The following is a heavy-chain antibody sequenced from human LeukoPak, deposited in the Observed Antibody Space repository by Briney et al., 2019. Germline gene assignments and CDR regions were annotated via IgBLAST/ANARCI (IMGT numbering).Heavy chain of an antibody. Sequence: PGGSLRLSCAASGFTFSNYWMHWVRQAPGKGLVWVSHINTDGSSTKYADSVKGRFTISRDNGKNTLYLQMNSLRAEDTAVYYCARDGGNWHDALDFWGQGTMVTVSS. V-gene: IGHV3-74*03. CDR1: GFTFSNYW. J-gene: IGHJ3*01. CDR2: INTDGSST. CDR3: ARDGGNWHDALDF. D-gene: IGHD1-20*01.